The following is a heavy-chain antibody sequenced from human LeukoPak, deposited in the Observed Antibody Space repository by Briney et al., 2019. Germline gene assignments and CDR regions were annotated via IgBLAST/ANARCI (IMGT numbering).Heavy chain of an antibody. CDR3: ARDRGVVPLDP. CDR2: IIPIFGTA. Sequence: ASVKVSCKASGGTFSSYAISWLRQAPGQGLEWMGGIIPIFGTANYAQKFQGRVTITTDVSTSTAYMELSSLRSEDTAVYYCARDRGVVPLDPWGQGTLVTVSS. V-gene: IGHV1-69*05. J-gene: IGHJ5*02. CDR1: GGTFSSYA. D-gene: IGHD2-2*01.